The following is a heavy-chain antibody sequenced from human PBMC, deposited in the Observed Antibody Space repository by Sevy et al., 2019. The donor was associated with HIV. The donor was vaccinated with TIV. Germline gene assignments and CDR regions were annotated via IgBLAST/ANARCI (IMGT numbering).Heavy chain of an antibody. Sequence: GGSLRLSCAASGFTLSSDWTSWVRQAPGKGLEWGANIKQDGSEKYYVNSVKDRFTSSTDNAKNSLYLQMNSLSAEDTAVYYCARDYYDTSGNFDYWGQGTLVTVSS. CDR3: ARDYYDTSGNFDY. D-gene: IGHD3-22*01. J-gene: IGHJ4*02. V-gene: IGHV3-7*01. CDR1: GFTLSSDW. CDR2: IKQDGSEK.